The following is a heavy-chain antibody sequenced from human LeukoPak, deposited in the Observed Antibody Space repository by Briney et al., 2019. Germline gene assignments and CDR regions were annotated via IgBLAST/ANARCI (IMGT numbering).Heavy chain of an antibody. CDR1: GFIFSDHY. Sequence: PGGSLRLSCAASGFIFSDHYMDWVRQAPGKGLEWVGRTRNEANIYTTKYAASVKGRFTISRDDSKSSLYLQMNSLKTEDTAVYYCASPVGATTVRAFDIWGQGTMVTVSS. D-gene: IGHD1-26*01. CDR3: ASPVGATTVRAFDI. V-gene: IGHV3-72*01. CDR2: TRNEANIYTT. J-gene: IGHJ3*02.